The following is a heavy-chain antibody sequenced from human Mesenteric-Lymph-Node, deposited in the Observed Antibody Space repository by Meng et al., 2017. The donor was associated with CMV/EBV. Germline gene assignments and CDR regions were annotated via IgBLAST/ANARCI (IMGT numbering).Heavy chain of an antibody. Sequence: GESLKISCAASGFTFSDYEMNWVRQPPGKGLGWVSYISSGGSSIYYADSVKGRFTISRDNAENSLYLQMNSLRAEDTAVYYCARDDYDGFDPWGQGTLVTVSS. V-gene: IGHV3-48*03. J-gene: IGHJ5*02. CDR2: ISSGGSSI. CDR1: GFTFSDYE. D-gene: IGHD4-23*01. CDR3: ARDDYDGFDP.